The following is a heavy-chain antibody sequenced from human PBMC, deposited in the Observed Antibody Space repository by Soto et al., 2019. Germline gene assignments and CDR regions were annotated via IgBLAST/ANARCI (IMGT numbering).Heavy chain of an antibody. CDR3: AKEGRGSGSHYNSFGY. V-gene: IGHV3-53*01. Sequence: EVQLVESGGGLIQPGGSLKLSCAASGFTVGNNYMSWVRQAPGKGLEWVSLIYSTGTTKYADSVKGRFTVSRDNAKNPLYLQMNSLRAEDTAVYYCAKEGRGSGSHYNSFGYWGQGTLVTVSS. CDR1: GFTVGNNY. J-gene: IGHJ4*02. D-gene: IGHD3-10*01. CDR2: IYSTGTT.